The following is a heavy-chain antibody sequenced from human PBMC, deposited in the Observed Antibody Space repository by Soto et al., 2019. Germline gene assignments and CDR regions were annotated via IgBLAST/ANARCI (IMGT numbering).Heavy chain of an antibody. CDR2: IIPIFGTA. CDR1: GGTFSSYA. J-gene: IGHJ4*02. D-gene: IGHD3-22*01. V-gene: IGHV1-69*13. Sequence: SVKVSCKASGGTFSSYAISWVRQAPGQGLEWMGGIIPIFGTANYAQKFQGRVTITADESTSTAYMELSSLRSEDTAVYYCAEGYYYDSSGYYRPLGYWGQGTLVTVSS. CDR3: AEGYYYDSSGYYRPLGY.